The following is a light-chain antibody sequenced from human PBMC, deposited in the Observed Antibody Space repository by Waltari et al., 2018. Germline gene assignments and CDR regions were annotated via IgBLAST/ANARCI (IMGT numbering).Light chain of an antibody. CDR2: DVS. CDR3: SSYTSSSTWV. CDR1: SSDVGGYNY. J-gene: IGLJ3*02. V-gene: IGLV2-14*03. Sequence: QSALTQPASVSGSPGQSITISCTGTSSDVGGYNYVSWYQQHPGKAPKLMIYDVSNRPSGVSNRFSRSKSGHTASLAISWLQAEDEADYYCSSYTSSSTWVFGGGTKLTVL.